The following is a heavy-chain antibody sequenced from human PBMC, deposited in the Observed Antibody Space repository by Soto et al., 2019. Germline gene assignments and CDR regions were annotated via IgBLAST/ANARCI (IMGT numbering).Heavy chain of an antibody. Sequence: QVQLVQSGAEVKKPGASVKVSCKASGYTFSSYHISWGRQAPGQGLEWMGWISAYNGTTNDAQKLKVRVPITTDTPTSTVYMELSSLRADDTAVYSFARDGPPADYWGQGTLVTLSS. CDR2: ISAYNGTT. CDR3: ARDGPPADY. V-gene: IGHV1-18*01. CDR1: GYTFSSYH. J-gene: IGHJ4*02. D-gene: IGHD2-2*01.